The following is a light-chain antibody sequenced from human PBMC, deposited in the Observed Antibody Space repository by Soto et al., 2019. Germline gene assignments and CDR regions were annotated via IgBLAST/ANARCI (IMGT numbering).Light chain of an antibody. Sequence: QSVLTQPASVSGSSGQSITISCTGTISDVGSYNLVSWYQQHPGKAPKLMIYEGSKRPSGVSNRFSGSKSGNTASLTISGLQAEDEADYYCCSYAGSSTFVFGTGTKVTVL. CDR3: CSYAGSSTFV. CDR1: ISDVGSYNL. J-gene: IGLJ1*01. CDR2: EGS. V-gene: IGLV2-23*01.